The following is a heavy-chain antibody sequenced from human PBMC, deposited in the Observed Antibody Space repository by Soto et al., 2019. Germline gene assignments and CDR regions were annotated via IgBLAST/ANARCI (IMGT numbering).Heavy chain of an antibody. D-gene: IGHD2-2*01. Sequence: KPSETLSLTCTVSGGSISSYYWSWIRQPPGKGLEWIGYIYYSGSTNYNPSLKSRVTISVDTSKNQFSLKLSSVTAADTAVYYCARLEYQLLFDFWGQGTLVTVSS. CDR1: GGSISSYY. V-gene: IGHV4-59*08. CDR3: ARLEYQLLFDF. J-gene: IGHJ4*02. CDR2: IYYSGST.